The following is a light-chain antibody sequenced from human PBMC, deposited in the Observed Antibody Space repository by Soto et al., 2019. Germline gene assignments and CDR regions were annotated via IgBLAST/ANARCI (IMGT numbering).Light chain of an antibody. CDR3: TSYRTTTTLLYV. V-gene: IGLV2-14*01. J-gene: IGLJ1*01. CDR2: EVS. CDR1: SSDIGGYNF. Sequence: QSVLTQPASVSGSPGQSITISCTGTSSDIGGYNFVSWYQHHPGRAPNLMIYEVSNRPSGVSNRFSGSKSGDTASLTISGLQAEDEADYYCTSYRTTTTLLYVFGTGTKVTVL.